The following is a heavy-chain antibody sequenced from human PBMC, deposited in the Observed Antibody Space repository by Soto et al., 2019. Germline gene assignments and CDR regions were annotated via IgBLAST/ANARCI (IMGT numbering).Heavy chain of an antibody. V-gene: IGHV4-59*08. Sequence: SETLSLTCTVSGGSISSYYWSWIRQPPGKGLEWIGYIYYSGSTNYNPSLKSRVTISVDTSKNQFSPKLSSVTAADTAVYYCARLPMTTVTHYYYYYYMDVWGKGTTVTVSS. CDR1: GGSISSYY. J-gene: IGHJ6*03. CDR2: IYYSGST. D-gene: IGHD4-17*01. CDR3: ARLPMTTVTHYYYYYYMDV.